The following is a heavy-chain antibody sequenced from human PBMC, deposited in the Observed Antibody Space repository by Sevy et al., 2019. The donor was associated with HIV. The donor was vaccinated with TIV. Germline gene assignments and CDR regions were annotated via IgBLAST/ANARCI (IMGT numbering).Heavy chain of an antibody. D-gene: IGHD2-2*01. J-gene: IGHJ4*02. V-gene: IGHV1-24*01. CDR3: ATDIVVGRDY. CDR1: GYTLNYFS. Sequence: ASVKVSCKVSGYTLNYFSMHWVRQAPGKGLEWMGGFEEDGEILYAQKFQGRVTMTEDTSTATVYMELSRLRPEDTAVYYCATDIVVGRDYWGQGTLLTVSS. CDR2: FEEDGEI.